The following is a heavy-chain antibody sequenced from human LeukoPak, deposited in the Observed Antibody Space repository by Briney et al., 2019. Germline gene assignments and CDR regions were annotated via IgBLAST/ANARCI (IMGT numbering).Heavy chain of an antibody. D-gene: IGHD6-13*01. V-gene: IGHV2-26*01. CDR2: IFSNDEK. CDR1: GFSLSNARMG. CDR3: ARIDIAAADYYFDY. J-gene: IGHJ4*02. Sequence: SGPVLVKPTETLTLTCTVSGFSLSNARMGVSWIRQPPGKALEWLAHIFSNDEKSYSTSLKSRLTISKDTSKSQVVLTMTNMDPVDTATYYCARIDIAAADYYFDYWGQGTLVTVSS.